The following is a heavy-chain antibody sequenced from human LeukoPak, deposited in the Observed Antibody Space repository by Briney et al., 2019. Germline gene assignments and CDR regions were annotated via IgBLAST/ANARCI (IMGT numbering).Heavy chain of an antibody. CDR2: IYSGGST. V-gene: IGHV3-66*01. CDR1: GFTVSSNY. D-gene: IGHD2-15*01. Sequence: GGSLRLSCAASGFTVSSNYMTWVRQAPGKGLEWVSVIYSGGSTYYTDSVKGRLTISRDNSKNTLYLQMNNLRAEDTAVYYCATARGVFDIWGQGTMVTVSS. CDR3: ATARGVFDI. J-gene: IGHJ3*02.